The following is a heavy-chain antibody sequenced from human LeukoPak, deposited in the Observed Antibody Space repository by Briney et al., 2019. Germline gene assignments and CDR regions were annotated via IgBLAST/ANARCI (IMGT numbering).Heavy chain of an antibody. CDR1: GYSISSGYY. D-gene: IGHD1-1*01. V-gene: IGHV4-38-2*02. J-gene: IGHJ5*02. Sequence: SETLSLTCNVSGYSISSGYYWGWIRQPPGKGLEWIGSIYHSGSTYYNPSLKSRVTISVDTSKNQFSLKLSSVTAADTAVYYCARDQYDDVAFDAWGQGILVTVSS. CDR3: ARDQYDDVAFDA. CDR2: IYHSGST.